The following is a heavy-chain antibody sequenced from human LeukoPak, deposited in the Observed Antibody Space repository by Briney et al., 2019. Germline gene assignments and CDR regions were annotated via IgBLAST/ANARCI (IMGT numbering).Heavy chain of an antibody. V-gene: IGHV3-30*18. D-gene: IGHD6-19*01. CDR2: ISYDGSNK. CDR3: AKINGYSSGWVAFDI. Sequence: GGSLRLSCAASGFTFSSYGMHWVRQAPGKGLEWVAVISYDGSNKYYADSVKGRFTISRDNSKNTLYLQMNSLRAEDTAVYYCAKINGYSSGWVAFDIWGQGTMVTVSS. J-gene: IGHJ3*02. CDR1: GFTFSSYG.